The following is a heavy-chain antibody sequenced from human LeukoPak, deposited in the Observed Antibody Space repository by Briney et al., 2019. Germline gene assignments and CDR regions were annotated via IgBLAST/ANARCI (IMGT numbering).Heavy chain of an antibody. Sequence: GASVKVSCKASGYTFTYRYLHWVRQAPGQALEWMGWISAYNGNTNYAQKLQGRVTMTTDTSTSTAYMELRSLRSDDTAVYYCARNNYYDSSGLAYWGQGTLVTVSS. J-gene: IGHJ4*02. CDR3: ARNNYYDSSGLAY. CDR1: GYTFTYRY. CDR2: ISAYNGNT. V-gene: IGHV1-18*04. D-gene: IGHD3-22*01.